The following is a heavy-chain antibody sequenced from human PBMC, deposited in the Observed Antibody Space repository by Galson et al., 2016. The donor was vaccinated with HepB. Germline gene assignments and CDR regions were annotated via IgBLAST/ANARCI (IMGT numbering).Heavy chain of an antibody. CDR3: LIDPQV. V-gene: IGHV1-24*01. J-gene: IGHJ4*02. D-gene: IGHD2/OR15-2a*01. CDR1: GYTLSDLS. CDR2: IDREDGDT. Sequence: SVKVSCKVSGYTLSDLSVYWVRQAPGKGLESMGGIDREDGDTMYAQKFQGRVTMTEDTSTDTAYMELRSLRSEDTALYYVLIDPQVWGEGTLVAVAS.